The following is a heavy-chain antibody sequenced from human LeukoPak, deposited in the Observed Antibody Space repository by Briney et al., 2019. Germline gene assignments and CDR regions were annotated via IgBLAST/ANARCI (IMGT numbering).Heavy chain of an antibody. CDR1: GFSFDSYW. CDR2: INHDATEK. V-gene: IGHV3-7*01. Sequence: GGSLRLSCVASGFSFDSYWMNWVRQAPGRGLEWVANINHDATEKYYVDSVKGRFTISRDNAKNSLYLQMNSLRAEDTAVYYCAREFSGSNYGFPFDYWGQGTLVTVSS. D-gene: IGHD1-26*01. CDR3: AREFSGSNYGFPFDY. J-gene: IGHJ4*02.